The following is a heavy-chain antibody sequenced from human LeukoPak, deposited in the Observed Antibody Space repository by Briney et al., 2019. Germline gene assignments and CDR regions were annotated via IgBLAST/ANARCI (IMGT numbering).Heavy chain of an antibody. Sequence: GGSLRLSCAASGFTFSSYGMHWVRQAPGKGLEWVAFIRYDGSNKYYADSVKGRFTISRDNSKNTLYLQMNSLRAEDTAVYYCANGYGSGSYYNGFDYWGQGTLVTVSS. CDR1: GFTFSSYG. D-gene: IGHD3-10*01. J-gene: IGHJ4*02. CDR2: IRYDGSNK. CDR3: ANGYGSGSYYNGFDY. V-gene: IGHV3-30*02.